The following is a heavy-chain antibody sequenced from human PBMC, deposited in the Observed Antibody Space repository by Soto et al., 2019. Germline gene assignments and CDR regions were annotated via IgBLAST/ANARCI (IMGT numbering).Heavy chain of an antibody. CDR3: ARDAISIVRGTNNWFDP. Sequence: EVQLLESGGGLVQPGGSLTLSCAASGFTFSNYAMSWVRQAPGKGLEWVSAISGGGISTYYADSVRGRFTISRDNSRNTLCLRMNRLRAEDTAVYYCARDAISIVRGTNNWFDPWGQGTLVTVSS. J-gene: IGHJ5*02. D-gene: IGHD3-10*01. CDR1: GFTFSNYA. V-gene: IGHV3-23*01. CDR2: ISGGGIST.